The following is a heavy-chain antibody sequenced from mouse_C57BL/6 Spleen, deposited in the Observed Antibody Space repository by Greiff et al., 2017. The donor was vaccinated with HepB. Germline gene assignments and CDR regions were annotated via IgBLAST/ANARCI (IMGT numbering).Heavy chain of an antibody. CDR2: IWSGGST. J-gene: IGHJ4*01. CDR3: AKNGEGNYDAMDY. CDR1: GFSLTSYG. Sequence: VQLVESGPGLVQPSQSLSITCTVSGFSLTSYGVHWVRQPPGKGLEWLGVIWSGGSTDYNAAFISRLSISKDNSKSQVFFKMNSLQADDTAIYYCAKNGEGNYDAMDYWGQGTSVTVSS. D-gene: IGHD2-1*01. V-gene: IGHV2-4*01.